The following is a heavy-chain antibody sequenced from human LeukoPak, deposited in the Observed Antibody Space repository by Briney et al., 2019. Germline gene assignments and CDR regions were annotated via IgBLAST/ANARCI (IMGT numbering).Heavy chain of an antibody. V-gene: IGHV1-24*01. Sequence: ASVKVSCKVSGYTLTELSMHWVRQAPGKGLEWMGGFDPEDGETIYAQKFQGRVTMTEDTSTDTAYMELSSLRSEDTALYYCAKDNDSSGTLGGAFDIWGQGTMVTVSS. D-gene: IGHD3-22*01. CDR1: GYTLTELS. CDR3: AKDNDSSGTLGGAFDI. J-gene: IGHJ3*02. CDR2: FDPEDGET.